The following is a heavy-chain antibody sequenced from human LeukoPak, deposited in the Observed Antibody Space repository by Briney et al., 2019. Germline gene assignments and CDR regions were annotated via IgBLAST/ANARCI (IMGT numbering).Heavy chain of an antibody. J-gene: IGHJ4*02. D-gene: IGHD5-18*01. CDR2: IKPDGSES. CDR3: ARDSRGYSYGDDDY. V-gene: IGHV3-7*01. CDR1: GFTFSNYW. Sequence: GGSLRLSCAASGFTFSNYWLSWVRQAPGKGLEWVANIKPDGSESQYVDSVKGRFTISRDNAKNSLYLQMNSLRAEDTAVYYCARDSRGYSYGDDDYWGQGTLVTVSS.